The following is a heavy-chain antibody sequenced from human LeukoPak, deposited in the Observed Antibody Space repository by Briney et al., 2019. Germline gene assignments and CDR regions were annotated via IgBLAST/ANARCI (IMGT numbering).Heavy chain of an antibody. CDR3: ARQRRSLLSPFDY. D-gene: IGHD3-16*02. CDR1: GGSISSSSYY. CDR2: IYYSGST. J-gene: IGHJ4*02. V-gene: IGHV4-39*01. Sequence: SETLSLTCTVSGGSISSSSYYWGWIRQPPGKGLEWIGSIYYSGSTYYNPSLKSRVTISVDTSKIQFSLKLSSVTAADTAVYYCARQRRSLLSPFDYWGQGTLVTVSS.